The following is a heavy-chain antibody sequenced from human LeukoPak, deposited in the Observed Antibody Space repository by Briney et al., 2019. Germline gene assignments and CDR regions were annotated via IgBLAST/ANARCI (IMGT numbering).Heavy chain of an antibody. CDR2: ISSSSSYI. Sequence: GGSLRLSCAASGFTFSSYSMNWVRQAPGKGLEWVSSISSSSSYIYYADSVKGRFTISRDNSKNSLYLQMNSLRAEDTAVYYCARAASYYYYYYGMDVWGQGTTVTVSS. D-gene: IGHD2-2*01. CDR1: GFTFSSYS. J-gene: IGHJ6*02. V-gene: IGHV3-21*01. CDR3: ARAASYYYYYYGMDV.